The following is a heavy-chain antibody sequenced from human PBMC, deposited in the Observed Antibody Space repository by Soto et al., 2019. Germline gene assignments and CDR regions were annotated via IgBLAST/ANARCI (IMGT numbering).Heavy chain of an antibody. CDR2: ISSSGATI. D-gene: IGHD3-10*01. J-gene: IGHJ5*02. CDR3: VRVGYAYGNDP. CDR1: GFTFSDYY. V-gene: IGHV3-11*01. Sequence: QVQLVESGGGLVKSGGSLRLSCAASGFTFSDYYMSWIRQAPGKGLEWISYISSSGATIYYADSVKGRFTTSRDNANNSLFLEMNRLRAEDTAVYYCVRVGYAYGNDPWGQGTLVAVSS.